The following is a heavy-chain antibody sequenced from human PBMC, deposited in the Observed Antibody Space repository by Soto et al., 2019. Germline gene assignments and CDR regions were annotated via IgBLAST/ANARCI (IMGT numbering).Heavy chain of an antibody. Sequence: SETLSLTCAVSGASISSDAYYCSWIRQHPGKGLEWIGYISYSVSTYYNPSLKSRVTISVDTSKNQFSLKLTSVTAADTAVYYCARYRFSDTWSKFDYWGQGTMVTVSS. CDR1: GASISSDAYY. D-gene: IGHD3-16*02. V-gene: IGHV4-31*11. CDR3: ARYRFSDTWSKFDY. J-gene: IGHJ4*02. CDR2: ISYSVST.